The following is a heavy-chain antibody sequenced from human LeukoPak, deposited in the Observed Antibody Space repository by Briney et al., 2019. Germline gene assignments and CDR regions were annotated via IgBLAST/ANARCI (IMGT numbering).Heavy chain of an antibody. CDR2: IIPIFGTA. CDR1: GGTFSSYA. J-gene: IGHJ4*02. D-gene: IGHD5-24*01. V-gene: IGHV1-69*13. Sequence: SVTVSCKASGGTFSSYAISWVRQAPGQGLEWMGGIIPIFGTANYAQKFQGRVTITAEESTSTAYMELSSLRSEDTAVYYCARDGDGYNFPLDYWGQGTLVTVSS. CDR3: ARDGDGYNFPLDY.